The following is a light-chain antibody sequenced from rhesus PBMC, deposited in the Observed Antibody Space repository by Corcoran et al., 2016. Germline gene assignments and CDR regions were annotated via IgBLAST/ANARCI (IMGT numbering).Light chain of an antibody. Sequence: DIQMSQSPSSLSASVGDKVTIPCRASQDISNALAWYQPKPGKAPNLRSYAASSLQSGVPSRFSGSRSRADFTLTISSLQPEDFATYYCQEGDSIPRTFGQGTKVEVK. V-gene: IGKV1-33*02. J-gene: IGKJ1*01. CDR1: QDISNA. CDR3: QEGDSIPRT. CDR2: AAS.